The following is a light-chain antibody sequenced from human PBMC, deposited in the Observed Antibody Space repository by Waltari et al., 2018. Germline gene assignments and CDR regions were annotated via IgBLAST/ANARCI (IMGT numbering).Light chain of an antibody. Sequence: EFVLTQTSGTLSLSPGESATLSCRTSQSVTRAFAWYQQKPGQAPRLLIYGESNRATGIPDRFSGSGSGTDFSLTISTLGPEDFAVYYCQHYLRLPVTFGQGTKVE. CDR1: QSVTRA. J-gene: IGKJ1*01. CDR3: QHYLRLPVT. CDR2: GES. V-gene: IGKV3-20*01.